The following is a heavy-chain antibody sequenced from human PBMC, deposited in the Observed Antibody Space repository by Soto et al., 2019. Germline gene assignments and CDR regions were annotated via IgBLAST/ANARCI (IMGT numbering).Heavy chain of an antibody. CDR3: ARDGDYGSGIFDY. J-gene: IGHJ4*02. D-gene: IGHD3-10*01. CDR1: GGTFSSYT. Sequence: QVQLVQSGAEVKKPGSSVKVSCKASGGTFSSYTISWVRQAPGQGLEWMGRIIPILGIANYAQKFQGRVTITADKSTSTAYMELSSLRSEDTAVYYCARDGDYGSGIFDYWGQGTLVTVSS. V-gene: IGHV1-69*08. CDR2: IIPILGIA.